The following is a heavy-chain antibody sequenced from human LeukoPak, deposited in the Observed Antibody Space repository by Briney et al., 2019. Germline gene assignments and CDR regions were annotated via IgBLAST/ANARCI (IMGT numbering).Heavy chain of an antibody. CDR3: ARQAVAGIYYFDY. V-gene: IGHV4-39*01. CDR2: IYYSGST. Sequence: SEILSLTCTVSGGSISSSSYYWGWIRQPPGKGLEWIGSIYYSGSTYYNPSLKSRVTISVDTSKNQFSLKLSSVTAADTAVYYCARQAVAGIYYFDYWGQGTLVTVSS. CDR1: GGSISSSSYY. D-gene: IGHD6-19*01. J-gene: IGHJ4*02.